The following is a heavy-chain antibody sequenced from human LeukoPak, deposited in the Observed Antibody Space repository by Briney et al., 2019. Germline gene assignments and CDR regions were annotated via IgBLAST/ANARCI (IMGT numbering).Heavy chain of an antibody. CDR2: IYYSGST. J-gene: IGHJ3*02. CDR3: ARVSVVGATFAFDI. CDR1: GGSISSYY. V-gene: IGHV4-59*05. D-gene: IGHD1-26*01. Sequence: SETLSLTCTVSGGSISSYYWSWIRQPPGKGLEWIGSIYYSGSTYYNPSLKSRVTISVDTSKNQFSLKLSSVTAADTAVYYCARVSVVGATFAFDIWGQGTMVTVSS.